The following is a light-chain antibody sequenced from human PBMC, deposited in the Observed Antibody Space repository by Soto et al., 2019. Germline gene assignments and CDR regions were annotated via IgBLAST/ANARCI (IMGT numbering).Light chain of an antibody. V-gene: IGKV3-20*01. J-gene: IGKJ1*01. CDR3: QQYGSSPTWT. CDR2: GAS. CDR1: QSVSSSY. Sequence: EIVLTQSPGTLSLSPGERATLSCRASQSVSSSYLAWYQQKPGQAPRLLLYGASSRATGIPDRFSGSGSGTDFTLTISRLEPEDFAVYYCQQYGSSPTWTFGQVTKVEIK.